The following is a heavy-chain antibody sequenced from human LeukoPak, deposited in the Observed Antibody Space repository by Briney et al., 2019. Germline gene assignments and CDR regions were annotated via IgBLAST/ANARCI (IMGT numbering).Heavy chain of an antibody. CDR3: ARGGKWLFAPFDY. CDR2: ISSSSSTI. CDR1: GFTFSSYS. D-gene: IGHD3-22*01. V-gene: IGHV3-48*04. J-gene: IGHJ4*02. Sequence: GGSLRLSCAASGFTFSSYSMNWVRQAPGKGLEWVSYISSSSSTIYYADSVKGRFTISRDNAKNSLYLQMNSLRAEDTAVYYCARGGKWLFAPFDYWGQGTLVTVSS.